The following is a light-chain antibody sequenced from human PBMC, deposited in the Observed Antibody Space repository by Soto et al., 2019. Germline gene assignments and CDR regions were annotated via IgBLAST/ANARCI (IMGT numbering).Light chain of an antibody. CDR3: MQATHHPMYT. CDR2: KIS. Sequence: DIVMTQTPLSSPVTLGQPASISCRSSQSLVHSDGNTYLSWLQQRPGQPPRLLTYKISNRSSGVPDRFSGSGAGTDFTLKISRVEAEDVGVYYCMQATHHPMYTFGQGTKLEIK. CDR1: QSLVHSDGNTY. V-gene: IGKV2-24*01. J-gene: IGKJ2*01.